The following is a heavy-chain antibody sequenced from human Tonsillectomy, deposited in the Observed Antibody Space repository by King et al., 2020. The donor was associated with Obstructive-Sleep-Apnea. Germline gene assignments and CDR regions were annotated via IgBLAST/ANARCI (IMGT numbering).Heavy chain of an antibody. CDR2: ISSSGSDT. V-gene: IGHV3-64*04. CDR3: GSFLNFPGNCDH. Sequence: VQLVESGGGLVQPGGSLRVSCSASGFTFSNYAMHWVRQAPGKGLEYVSAISSSGSDTFYADSVEGRFTISRDNSKNTLYLQMNSLTTEDTGVYFCGSFLNFPGNCDHWGQGSLVTVPS. D-gene: IGHD3/OR15-3a*01. J-gene: IGHJ4*02. CDR1: GFTFSNYA.